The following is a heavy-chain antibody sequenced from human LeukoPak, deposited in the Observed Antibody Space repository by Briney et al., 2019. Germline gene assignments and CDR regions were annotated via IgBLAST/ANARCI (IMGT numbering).Heavy chain of an antibody. CDR3: ARDARRLTGLEPYYFDY. D-gene: IGHD7-27*01. J-gene: IGHJ4*02. Sequence: PGGSLRLSCAASGFTFSDYYMSWIRQAPGKGLEWVSYISSSGSTIYYADSVKGRFTISRDNAKNSLYLQMNSLGAEDTAVYYCARDARRLTGLEPYYFDYWGQGTLVTVSS. CDR1: GFTFSDYY. CDR2: ISSSGSTI. V-gene: IGHV3-11*01.